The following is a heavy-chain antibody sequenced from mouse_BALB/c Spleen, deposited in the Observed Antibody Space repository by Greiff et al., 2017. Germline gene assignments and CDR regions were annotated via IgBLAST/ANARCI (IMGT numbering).Heavy chain of an antibody. CDR2: ISYSGST. D-gene: IGHD1-1*01. V-gene: IGHV3-2*02. CDR3: AIQKVLLRPWFAY. J-gene: IGHJ3*01. Sequence: VQLQQSGPGLVKPSQSLSLTCTVTGYSITSDYAWNWIRQFPGNKLEWMGYISYSGSTSYNPSLKSRISITRDTSKNQFFLQLNSVTTEDTATYYCAIQKVLLRPWFAYWGQGTLVTVSA. CDR1: GYSITSDYA.